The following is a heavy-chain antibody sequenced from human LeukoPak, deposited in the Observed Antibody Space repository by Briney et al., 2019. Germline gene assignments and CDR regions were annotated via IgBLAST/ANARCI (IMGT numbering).Heavy chain of an antibody. J-gene: IGHJ4*02. Sequence: GGSLRLSCTASGFTFRNCAMSWVRQAPGKGLEWVSGISGTGYNTYYADSVKGRFTISRDNSKNTLYLQMNSLGAEDTAVYYCAKHVSGSLFYFDYWGQRTLVTVSS. CDR1: GFTFRNCA. CDR3: AKHVSGSLFYFDY. CDR2: ISGTGYNT. V-gene: IGHV3-23*01. D-gene: IGHD3-10*01.